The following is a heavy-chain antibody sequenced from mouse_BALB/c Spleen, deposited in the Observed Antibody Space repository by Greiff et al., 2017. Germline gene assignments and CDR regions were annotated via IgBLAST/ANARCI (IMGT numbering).Heavy chain of an antibody. Sequence: EVKLMESGGGLVKPGGSLKLSCAASGFAFSSYDMSWVRQTPEKRLEWVAYVSSGGGGTYYPDTVKGRFTISSDNAKNTLYLQMSSRKSEATAMYYCERHGFEGFAYWGQGTLVTVSA. CDR1: GFAFSSYD. CDR2: VSSGGGGT. D-gene: IGHD1-2*01. CDR3: ERHGFEGFAY. J-gene: IGHJ3*01. V-gene: IGHV5-12-1*01.